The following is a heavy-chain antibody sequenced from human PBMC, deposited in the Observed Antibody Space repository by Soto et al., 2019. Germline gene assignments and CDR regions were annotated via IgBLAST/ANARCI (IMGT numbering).Heavy chain of an antibody. CDR3: ARLAVATLDDYYYYGMDV. CDR1: GYSFTSYW. CDR2: IYPGDSDT. D-gene: IGHD1-26*01. Sequence: GESLKISCKGSGYSFTSYWIGWVRQMPGKGLEWMGIIYPGDSDTRYSPSFQGHVTISADKSISTAYLQWSSLKASDTAKYYCARLAVATLDDYYYYGMDVWGQGTTVTVSS. V-gene: IGHV5-51*01. J-gene: IGHJ6*02.